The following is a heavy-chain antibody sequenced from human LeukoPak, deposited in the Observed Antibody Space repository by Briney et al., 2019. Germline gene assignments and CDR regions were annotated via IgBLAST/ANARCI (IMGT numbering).Heavy chain of an antibody. J-gene: IGHJ4*02. CDR2: VSAYNGNT. Sequence: GASVKVSCKASGYTFTSYGISWVRQAPGQGLEWMGWVSAYNGNTNYAQKLQGRVTMTTDTSTSTAYMELRSLRSDDTAVYYCARDVAGLTFMVRGVIGPLDYWGQGTLVTVSS. CDR1: GYTFTSYG. D-gene: IGHD3-10*01. V-gene: IGHV1-18*01. CDR3: ARDVAGLTFMVRGVIGPLDY.